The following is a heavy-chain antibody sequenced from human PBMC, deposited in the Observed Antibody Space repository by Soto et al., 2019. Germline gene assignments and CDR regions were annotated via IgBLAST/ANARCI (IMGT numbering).Heavy chain of an antibody. CDR3: ARISSSPLNFDY. D-gene: IGHD6-13*01. V-gene: IGHV4-31*03. J-gene: IGHJ4*02. CDR2: IYYSGST. CDR1: GGSISSGGYY. Sequence: QVQLQESGPGLVKPSQTLSLTCTVSGGSISSGGYYWSWIRQHPGKGLEWIGYIYYSGSTYYNPSLKSRVTISVETSKNQFSLKLSSVTAADTAVYYCARISSSPLNFDYWGQGTLVTVSS.